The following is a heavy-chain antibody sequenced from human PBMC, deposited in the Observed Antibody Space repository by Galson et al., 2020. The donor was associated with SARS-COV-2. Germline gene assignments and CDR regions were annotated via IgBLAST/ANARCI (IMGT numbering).Heavy chain of an antibody. CDR2: VSHSGST. Sequence: SQASETLSLTCAVYGGSFSVYSWTWIRQAPGKGLEWIGDVSHSGSTRYNPSHKSRLAMSLDTSKNQFSLTLTSVTAADTAMYFCARGTFGAVAVEYYFDYWGQGTLVTVSS. V-gene: IGHV4-34*01. CDR3: ARGTFGAVAVEYYFDY. CDR1: GGSFSVYS. D-gene: IGHD6-19*01. J-gene: IGHJ4*02.